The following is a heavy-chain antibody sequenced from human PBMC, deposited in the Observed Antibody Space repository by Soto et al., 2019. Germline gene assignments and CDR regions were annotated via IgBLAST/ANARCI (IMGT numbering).Heavy chain of an antibody. CDR3: ARGRILSIAAAGYYFDY. V-gene: IGHV4-30-4*01. CDR1: GGSISSGDYY. J-gene: IGHJ4*02. CDR2: IYYSGST. D-gene: IGHD6-13*01. Sequence: SETLSLTCTVSGGSISSGDYYWSWIRQAPGKGLEWIGYIYYSGSTYYNPSLKSRVTISVDTSKNQFSLKLSSVTAADTAVYYCARGRILSIAAAGYYFDYWGQGTLVTVSS.